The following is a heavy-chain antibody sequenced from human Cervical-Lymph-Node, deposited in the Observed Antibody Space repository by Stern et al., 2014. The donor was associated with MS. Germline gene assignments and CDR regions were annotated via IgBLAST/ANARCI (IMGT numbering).Heavy chain of an antibody. Sequence: EVQLVESGGGLVQPGGSLRLSCAASGFTFSSYAMHWVRQAPGKGLEYVSVISSNGGSTYYANFLNGRFTISRDNSKNTLYLHMCSLRVEDMAVYYCARGVTYCGGDCYGWYFDLWGRGTLVTVSS. D-gene: IGHD2-21*02. CDR2: ISSNGGST. V-gene: IGHV3-64*01. CDR1: GFTFSSYA. J-gene: IGHJ2*01. CDR3: ARGVTYCGGDCYGWYFDL.